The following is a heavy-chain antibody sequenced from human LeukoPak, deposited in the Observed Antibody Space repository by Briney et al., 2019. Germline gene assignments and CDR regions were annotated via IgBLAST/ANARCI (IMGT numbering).Heavy chain of an antibody. CDR2: VSGSGSTT. CDR1: GFTFSSYG. D-gene: IGHD4-17*01. J-gene: IGHJ5*02. V-gene: IGHV3-23*01. CDR3: ARSDYRKSYKWFDP. Sequence: GGSLRLSCAASGFTFSSYGMNWVRQAPGKGLEWVSAVSGSGSTTYYARSVKGRFTVSRDNSKNTLYLQMNSLRVEDTAIFYCARSDYRKSYKWFDPWGQGTLVTVSS.